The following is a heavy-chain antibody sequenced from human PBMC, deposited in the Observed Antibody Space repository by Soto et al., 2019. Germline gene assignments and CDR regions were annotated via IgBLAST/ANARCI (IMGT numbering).Heavy chain of an antibody. CDR1: GFSLSTSGVG. V-gene: IGHV2-5*01. CDR3: ARYSGYDSHTHKVDAFDI. D-gene: IGHD5-12*01. J-gene: IGHJ3*02. CDR2: IYWNDDK. Sequence: QITLKESGPTLVKPTQTLTLTCTFSGFSLSTSGVGVGWIRQPPGKALEWLALIYWNDDKRYSPSLKSRLTITKDTSKHQVVLTMTNRDPVDTVTYYGARYSGYDSHTHKVDAFDIWGQGTMVTVSS.